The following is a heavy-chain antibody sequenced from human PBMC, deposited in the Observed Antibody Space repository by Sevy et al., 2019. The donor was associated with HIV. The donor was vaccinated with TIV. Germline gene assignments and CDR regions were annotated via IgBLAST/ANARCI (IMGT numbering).Heavy chain of an antibody. CDR1: GFTFSSYS. CDR3: ASHGGTTFTNPNDF. J-gene: IGHJ4*02. D-gene: IGHD1-7*01. V-gene: IGHV3-48*01. Sequence: GGSLRLSCAASGFTFSSYSMNWVRQAPGKGLEWVSYISSSGSTTYYADSVKGRFTISRDNARKSLYLEMNSLRAEDTAVYYCASHGGTTFTNPNDFWGQGTLVTVSS. CDR2: ISSSGSTT.